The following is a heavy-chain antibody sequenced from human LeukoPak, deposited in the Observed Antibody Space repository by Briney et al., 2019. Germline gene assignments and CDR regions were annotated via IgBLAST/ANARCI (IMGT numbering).Heavy chain of an antibody. D-gene: IGHD4-17*01. Sequence: GRSLRLSCAASGFTFSSYAMHWVRQAPGKGLEWVAVISYDGSNKYYADSVKGRFTISRDNSKNTLYLQMNSLRAEDTAVYYCAKDPIPMGPTVTTPDWFDPWGQGTLVTVSS. CDR2: ISYDGSNK. V-gene: IGHV3-30*04. CDR3: AKDPIPMGPTVTTPDWFDP. J-gene: IGHJ5*02. CDR1: GFTFSSYA.